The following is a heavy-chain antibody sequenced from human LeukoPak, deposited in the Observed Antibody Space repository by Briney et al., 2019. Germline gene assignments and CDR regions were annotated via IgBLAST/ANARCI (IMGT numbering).Heavy chain of an antibody. CDR1: GFTFSSYS. Sequence: GGSLRLSCAASGFTFSSYSMNWVRQAPGTGLEWVPYISSSSSTIYYADSVKGRFTISRDNAKNSLYLQMNSLRAEDTAVYYCARAVGYAGNGNFDYWGQGNLVTVSS. J-gene: IGHJ4*02. D-gene: IGHD5-12*01. CDR3: ARAVGYAGNGNFDY. V-gene: IGHV3-48*01. CDR2: ISSSSSTI.